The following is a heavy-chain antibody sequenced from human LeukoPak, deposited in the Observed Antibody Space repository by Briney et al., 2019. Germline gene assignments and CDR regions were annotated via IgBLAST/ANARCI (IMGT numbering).Heavy chain of an antibody. D-gene: IGHD2-2*01. CDR1: GYTFTSYG. CDR2: ISAYNGNT. V-gene: IGHV1-18*01. J-gene: IGHJ5*02. Sequence: ASVKVSCKASGYTFTSYGISWVRQAPRQGLEWMGWISAYNGNTNYAQKLQGRVTMTTDTSTSTAYMVLSSLRSEDTAVYYCANGRERGGGVVPAAIPNWFDPWGQGTLVTVSS. CDR3: ANGRERGGGVVPAAIPNWFDP.